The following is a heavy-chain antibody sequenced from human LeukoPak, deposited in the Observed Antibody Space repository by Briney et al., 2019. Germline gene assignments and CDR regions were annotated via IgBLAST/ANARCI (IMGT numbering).Heavy chain of an antibody. CDR3: TTLVVRGVIISRG. D-gene: IGHD3-10*01. J-gene: IGHJ4*02. V-gene: IGHV3-23*01. CDR2: SGGDGGST. CDR1: GFTLSNYD. Sequence: GGSLRLSCAASGFTLSNYDMSWVRQAPGKGLEWVSASGGDGGSTYADSVKGRFTISRDTSKNTLYLQMNSLRAEDTATYYCTTLVVRGVIISRGWGQGTLVTVSS.